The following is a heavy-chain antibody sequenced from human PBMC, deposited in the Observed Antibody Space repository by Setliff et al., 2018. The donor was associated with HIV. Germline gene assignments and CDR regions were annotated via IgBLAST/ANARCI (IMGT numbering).Heavy chain of an antibody. Sequence: ASVKVSCKAFGYSFTSYFLHWVRQAPGQGLEWLGIIDPNGGATNNAQKLQGRLTATTDTSTRTLYLELSNLRSDDTAVYYCARAGGGATDQAFDIWGQGTMVTVS. CDR1: GYSFTSYF. CDR3: ARAGGGATDQAFDI. J-gene: IGHJ3*02. CDR2: IDPNGGAT. D-gene: IGHD2-2*01. V-gene: IGHV1-46*01.